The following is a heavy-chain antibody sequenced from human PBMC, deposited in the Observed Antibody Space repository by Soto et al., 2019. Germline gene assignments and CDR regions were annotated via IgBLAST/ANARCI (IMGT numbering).Heavy chain of an antibody. CDR1: GFTFSSFS. Sequence: PGGSLRLSCAASGFTFSSFSLLWVRQAPGKGLEWLAVISYDGTNKYNADSVKGRFTISRDNSKNTLYLQLNSLRPEDTAVYYCARTTTVAGTPEFDYWGQGTLVTVSS. CDR2: ISYDGTNK. D-gene: IGHD6-19*01. V-gene: IGHV3-30-3*01. J-gene: IGHJ4*02. CDR3: ARTTTVAGTPEFDY.